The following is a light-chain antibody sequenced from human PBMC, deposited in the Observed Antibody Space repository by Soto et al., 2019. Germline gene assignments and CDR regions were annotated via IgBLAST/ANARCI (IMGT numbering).Light chain of an antibody. CDR2: AAS. Sequence: DIQITQSPSTLTTSAGDRATISCRASQSVRNYLAWYQQKPGKAPKLLISAASTLQSGVPARFSGSGSDTDFTLTISSLQHEDVGTYYCQKSNSALHTLGSGTTVDIK. V-gene: IGKV1-27*01. J-gene: IGKJ3*01. CDR3: QKSNSALHT. CDR1: QSVRNY.